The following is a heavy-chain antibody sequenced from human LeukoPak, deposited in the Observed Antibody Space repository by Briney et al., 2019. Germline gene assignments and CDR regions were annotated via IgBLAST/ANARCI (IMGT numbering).Heavy chain of an antibody. CDR1: GFTFSSYA. V-gene: IGHV3-30-3*01. D-gene: IGHD7-27*01. CDR2: ISYDGSNK. CDR3: ARDGDDDLGDAFDI. Sequence: GGSLRLSCAASGFTFSSYAMHWVRQAPGKGLEWVAVISYDGSNKYYADSVKGRFTISRDNSKNTLYLQMNSLRAEDTAVYYCARDGDDDLGDAFDIWGQGTMVTVSS. J-gene: IGHJ3*02.